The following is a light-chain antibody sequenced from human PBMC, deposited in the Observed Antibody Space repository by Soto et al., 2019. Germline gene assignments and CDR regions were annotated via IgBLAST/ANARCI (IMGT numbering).Light chain of an antibody. J-gene: IGKJ2*01. CDR1: QSISSY. CDR3: QQSYSIPYT. CDR2: AAS. V-gene: IGKV1-39*01. Sequence: DIQMTQSASSLSASVGDRVTITCRASQSISSYLNWHQQKPGKAPKVLIYAASSLQSGVPSRFSGSGSGTDFTLTISILQPEDFATYYCQQSYSIPYTFGQGTKLEIK.